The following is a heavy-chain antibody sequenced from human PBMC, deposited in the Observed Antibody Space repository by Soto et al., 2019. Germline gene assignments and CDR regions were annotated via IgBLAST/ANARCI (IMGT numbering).Heavy chain of an antibody. CDR1: GFTFSRYA. CDR3: ARDLRQAAGGFGCFQH. CDR2: ISYDGSRK. V-gene: IGHV3-30-3*01. J-gene: IGHJ1*01. Sequence: QVQLVESGGGVVQPGRSLRLSCAASGFTFSRYAMNWVRQAPGKGLEWVAFISYDGSRKYYADSVKGRFTISRDTSNDTLSLQMNSLRPEDTTAYYCARDLRQAAGGFGCFQHWGQGTLVTVSS. D-gene: IGHD3-10*01.